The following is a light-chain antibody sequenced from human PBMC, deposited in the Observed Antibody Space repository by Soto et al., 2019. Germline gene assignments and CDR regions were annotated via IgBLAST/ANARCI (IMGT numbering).Light chain of an antibody. CDR3: QLRRNWPPGVT. Sequence: DTVLTQSPATLSLSPGERATLSCRASQSSSSYLAWYQHKPGQAPRLLIYDASHRATGIPPRSSGRVSGTDFTLTIRSLEPADFAVYYCQLRRNWPPGVTFGGGTKLEI. CDR1: QSSSSY. CDR2: DAS. J-gene: IGKJ4*02. V-gene: IGKV3-11*01.